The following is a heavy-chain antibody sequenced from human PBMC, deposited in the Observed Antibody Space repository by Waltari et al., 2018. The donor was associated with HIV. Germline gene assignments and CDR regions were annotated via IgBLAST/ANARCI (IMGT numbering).Heavy chain of an antibody. D-gene: IGHD2-21*02. Sequence: QVQLVQSGGGVVQPGRSLRLSCAAAGFTFNNYGLPWVRQAPGKGLEWVAVIWYDGSNKYYADSVKGRFTISRDNSKNTLYLQMNTLRVEDTAVYYCARISVTYCGGDCSYFDYWGQGTLVTVSS. CDR2: IWYDGSNK. CDR1: GFTFNNYG. V-gene: IGHV3-33*01. CDR3: ARISVTYCGGDCSYFDY. J-gene: IGHJ4*02.